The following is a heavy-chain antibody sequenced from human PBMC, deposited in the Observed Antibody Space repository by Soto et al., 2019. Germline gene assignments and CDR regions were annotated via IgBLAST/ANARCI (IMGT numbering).Heavy chain of an antibody. J-gene: IGHJ6*02. Sequence: SETLSLTCTVSGGSISSSTYYWGWIRQPPGKGLEWIGTMSYTGSTYYNPSLKSRVTISADTSKNQFSLQLSSVTDADTAVYYCARRSQVGTTRGLDVWGQGTTVTVSS. D-gene: IGHD1-26*01. CDR1: GGSISSSTYY. V-gene: IGHV4-39*01. CDR2: MSYTGST. CDR3: ARRSQVGTTRGLDV.